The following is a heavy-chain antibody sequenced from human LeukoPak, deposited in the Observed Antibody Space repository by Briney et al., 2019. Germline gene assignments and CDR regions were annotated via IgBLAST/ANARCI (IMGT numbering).Heavy chain of an antibody. J-gene: IGHJ6*03. CDR3: ASLFPAYSSSWYDPRYYYYYMDV. CDR1: GYTFTGYY. Sequence: ASVKVPCKASGYTFTGYYMHWVRQAPGQGLEWMGWINPNSGGTNYAQKFQGRVTMTRDTSISTAYMELSRLRSDDTAVYYCASLFPAYSSSWYDPRYYYYYMDVWGKGTTVTVSS. V-gene: IGHV1-2*02. CDR2: INPNSGGT. D-gene: IGHD6-13*01.